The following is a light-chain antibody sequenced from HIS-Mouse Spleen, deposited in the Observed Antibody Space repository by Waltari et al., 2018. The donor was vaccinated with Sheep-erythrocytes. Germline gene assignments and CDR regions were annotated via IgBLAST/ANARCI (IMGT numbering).Light chain of an antibody. CDR2: DVS. J-gene: IGLJ1*01. CDR3: CSYAGSYNHV. Sequence: QSALTQPRSVSGSPGPSVTISCTGTRSDVGGYNYVSWYQQHPGKAPKLMIYDVSKRPSGVPDRFSGSKSGNTASLTISGLQAEDEADYYCCSYAGSYNHVFATGTKVTVL. CDR1: RSDVGGYNY. V-gene: IGLV2-11*01.